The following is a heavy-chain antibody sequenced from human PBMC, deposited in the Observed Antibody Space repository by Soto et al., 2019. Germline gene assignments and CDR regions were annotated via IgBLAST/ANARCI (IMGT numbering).Heavy chain of an antibody. D-gene: IGHD6-19*01. V-gene: IGHV3-30-3*01. CDR1: GFTFSSYA. Sequence: GGSLRLSCAASGFTFSSYAMHWVRQAPGKGLEWVAVISYDGSNKYYADSVKGRFTISRDNSKNTLYLQMNSLRAEDTAVYYCASCSGYSSGWYFFDYWGQGTLVTVSS. J-gene: IGHJ4*02. CDR3: ASCSGYSSGWYFFDY. CDR2: ISYDGSNK.